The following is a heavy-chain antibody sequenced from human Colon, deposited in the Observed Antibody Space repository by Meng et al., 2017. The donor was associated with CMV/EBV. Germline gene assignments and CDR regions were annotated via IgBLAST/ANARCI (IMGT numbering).Heavy chain of an antibody. J-gene: IGHJ4*02. CDR2: RFVRGSP. CDR1: GDSVSSGNYY. Sequence: SETLSLTCTVSGDSVSSGNYYWSWIRQSPGKRLEFLGYRFVRGSPNYNPSLRGRVSISVDSSKNQASLELTSVTAADTAVYYCAKGDMVRGLIDYWGQGTLVTVSS. CDR3: AKGDMVRGLIDY. V-gene: IGHV4-61*01. D-gene: IGHD3-10*01.